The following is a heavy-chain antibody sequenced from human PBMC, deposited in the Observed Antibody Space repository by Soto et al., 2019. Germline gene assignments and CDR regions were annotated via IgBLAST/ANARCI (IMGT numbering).Heavy chain of an antibody. D-gene: IGHD2-2*01. CDR3: ARAPWCPSCFGISFDY. J-gene: IGHJ4*02. CDR2: IYYSGST. V-gene: IGHV4-31*03. Sequence: TLSLTCTVSGGSISSGGYYWSWIRQHPGKGLEWIGYIYYSGSTYYNPSLKSRVTISVDTSKNQFSLKLSSVTAADTAVYYCARAPWCPSCFGISFDYWGQGTLVTVSS. CDR1: GGSISSGGYY.